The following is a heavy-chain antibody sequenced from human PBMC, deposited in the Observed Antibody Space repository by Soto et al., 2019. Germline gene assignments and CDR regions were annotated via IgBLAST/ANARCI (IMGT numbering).Heavy chain of an antibody. CDR3: ALSEGYDFWSGYYAFDI. CDR2: ISYDGSNK. J-gene: IGHJ3*02. V-gene: IGHV3-30*04. CDR1: GFTFSSYA. D-gene: IGHD3-3*01. Sequence: GGSLRLSCAASGFTFSSYAMHWVRQAPGKGLEWVAVISYDGSNKYYADSVKGRFTISRDNSKNTLYLQMNSLRAEDTAVYYCALSEGYDFWSGYYAFDIWGQGTMVTVSS.